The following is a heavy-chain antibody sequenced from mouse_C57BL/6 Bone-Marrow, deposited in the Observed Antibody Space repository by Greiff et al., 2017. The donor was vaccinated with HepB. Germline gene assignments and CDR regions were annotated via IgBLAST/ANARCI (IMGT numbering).Heavy chain of an antibody. J-gene: IGHJ3*01. D-gene: IGHD1-1*01. CDR2: FHPYNDDT. CDR1: GYTFTTYP. Sequence: VKLVESGAELVKPGASVKMSCKASGYTFTTYPIEWMKQNHGKSLEWIGNFHPYNDDTKYNEKFKGKATLTVDKSSSTVYLELSRLTSVDSAVYYCARRYYGSSCLSWFAYWGQGTLVTVSA. V-gene: IGHV1-47*01. CDR3: ARRYYGSSCLSWFAY.